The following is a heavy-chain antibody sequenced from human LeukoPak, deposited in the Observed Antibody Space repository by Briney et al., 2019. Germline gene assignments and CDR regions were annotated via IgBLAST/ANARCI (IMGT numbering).Heavy chain of an antibody. D-gene: IGHD3-22*01. J-gene: IGHJ4*02. CDR2: FAGSETTI. CDR1: GFAFSAYE. Sequence: PGGSLRLSCAASGFAFSAYEMNWVRQAPGKGLEWVAYFAGSETTIYYADSVRGRFTISRDNAKNSLYLQMNSLRAEDTALYYCTTLGYHLDSWGQGTLVTVSS. V-gene: IGHV3-48*03. CDR3: TTLGYHLDS.